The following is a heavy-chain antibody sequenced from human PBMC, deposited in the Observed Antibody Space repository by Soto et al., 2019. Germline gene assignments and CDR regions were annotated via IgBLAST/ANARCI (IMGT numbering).Heavy chain of an antibody. CDR2: VYFNENT. CDR3: ARQITMARGIDF. Sequence: QVQLLESGPGLVKASETLSLTCSISGGSISSGGYYWSWLRQRPGKGLEWIGYVYFNENTYYNPSLKSRVTISVGTSKSQFALRLSSVTAADAAVYYCARQITMARGIDFWGPGISVSVSS. CDR1: GGSISSGGYY. V-gene: IGHV4-31*03. J-gene: IGHJ4*02. D-gene: IGHD3-10*01.